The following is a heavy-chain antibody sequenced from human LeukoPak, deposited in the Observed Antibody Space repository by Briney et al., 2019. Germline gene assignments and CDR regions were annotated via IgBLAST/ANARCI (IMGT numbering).Heavy chain of an antibody. CDR1: GYTFTSYG. CDR2: ISAYNGNT. J-gene: IGHJ4*02. Sequence: ASVKVSCKASGYTFTSYGISWVRQAPGQGLEWMGWISAYNGNTNYAQKLQGGVTMTTDTSTSTAYMELRSLRSDDTAVYYCASIYCSSTSCYGPVDYWGQGTLVTVSS. CDR3: ASIYCSSTSCYGPVDY. V-gene: IGHV1-18*04. D-gene: IGHD2-2*01.